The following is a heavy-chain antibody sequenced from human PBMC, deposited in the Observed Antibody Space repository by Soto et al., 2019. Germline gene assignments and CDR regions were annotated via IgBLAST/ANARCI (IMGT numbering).Heavy chain of an antibody. D-gene: IGHD6-19*01. J-gene: IGHJ3*02. V-gene: IGHV1-18*01. CDR3: ARDLGDSSGWYSDIKDAFDI. CDR2: ISAYNGNT. CDR1: GYTFTSYG. Sequence: ASVKVSCKASGYTFTSYGISWVRQAPGQGLEWMGWISAYNGNTNYAQKLQGRVTMTTDTSTSTAYMELRSLRSDDTAVYYCARDLGDSSGWYSDIKDAFDIWGQGTMDTGSS.